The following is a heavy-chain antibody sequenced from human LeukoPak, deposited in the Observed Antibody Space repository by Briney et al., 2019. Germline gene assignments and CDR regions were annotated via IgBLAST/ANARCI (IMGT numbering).Heavy chain of an antibody. V-gene: IGHV4-59*08. Sequence: SETLSLTCTVSGGSISRYYWSWIRQPPGKGLEWIGYIYFSGGTNYNPSLTNPSLKSRVTISVDTSKNQFSLKLSSVTAADTAVYYCARHFDYWGQGTLVTVSS. CDR3: ARHFDY. J-gene: IGHJ4*02. CDR2: IYFSGGT. CDR1: GGSISRYY.